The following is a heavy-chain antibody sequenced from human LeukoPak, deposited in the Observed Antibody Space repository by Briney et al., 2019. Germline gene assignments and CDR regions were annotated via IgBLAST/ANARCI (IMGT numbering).Heavy chain of an antibody. CDR1: GFTFDYYG. Sequence: GGSLRLSCGGSGFTFDYYGMDWVRQAPGKGLEWVAAISYHANNTYYADSVKGRFTISRDNFKNMLYLEMSRLTEDDTAIYYCAKDSREGFMFLRDFGDLALWCQGTRVTVSS. V-gene: IGHV3-30*18. CDR2: ISYHANNT. J-gene: IGHJ5*02. CDR3: AKDSREGFMFLRDFGDLAL. D-gene: IGHD4-17*01.